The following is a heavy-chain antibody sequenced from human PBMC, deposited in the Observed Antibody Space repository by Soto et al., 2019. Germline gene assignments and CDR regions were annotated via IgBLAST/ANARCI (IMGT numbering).Heavy chain of an antibody. D-gene: IGHD3-9*01. CDR3: ARHIPSGYNDAFDT. V-gene: IGHV2-26*01. J-gene: IGHJ3*02. CDR2: IFSNDEK. CDR1: GFSLSNARMG. Sequence: SGPTPVNPTETLTLTCTVSGFSLSNARMGVSWIRQPPGKALEWLAHIFSNDEKSYSTSLKSRLTISKDTSKSQVVLTMTNMEPVDTATYYCARHIPSGYNDAFDTWGQGTMVTVSS.